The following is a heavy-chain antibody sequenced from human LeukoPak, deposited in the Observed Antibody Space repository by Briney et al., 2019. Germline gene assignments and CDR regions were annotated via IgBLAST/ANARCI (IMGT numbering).Heavy chain of an antibody. V-gene: IGHV1-24*01. CDR3: ATRANYYDSSGYYYVG. J-gene: IGHJ4*02. CDR1: GYTHTELS. Sequence: GASVKVSCKVSGYTHTELSMHWVRQAPGKGLEWMGGFDPEDGETIYAQKFQGRVTMTEDTSTDTAYMELSSLRSEDTAVYYCATRANYYDSSGYYYVGWGQGTLVTVSS. CDR2: FDPEDGET. D-gene: IGHD3-22*01.